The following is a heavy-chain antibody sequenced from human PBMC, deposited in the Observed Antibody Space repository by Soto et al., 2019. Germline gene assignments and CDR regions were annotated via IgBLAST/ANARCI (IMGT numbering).Heavy chain of an antibody. CDR2: INHSGST. Sequence: QVQLQQWGAGLVKPSETLSLTCAVYGGSFSGYYWSWIRRPPGKGLEWIGEINHSGSTNYNPSLKSRVTISVDTSKNQFSLKLSSVTAADTAVYYCARGWFGDSTSFDYWGQGTLVTVSS. CDR1: GGSFSGYY. D-gene: IGHD3-10*01. J-gene: IGHJ4*02. V-gene: IGHV4-34*01. CDR3: ARGWFGDSTSFDY.